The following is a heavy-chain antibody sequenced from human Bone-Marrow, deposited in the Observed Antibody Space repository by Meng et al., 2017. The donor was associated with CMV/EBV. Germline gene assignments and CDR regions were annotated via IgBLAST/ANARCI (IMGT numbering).Heavy chain of an antibody. J-gene: IGHJ6*02. Sequence: GESLKISCAASGFTFNSYSVNWVRQAPGKGLEWVASISSSSSYIFYADSVKGRFTISRDNTKKSLYLQMNSLRAEDTAVYYCARCREWLRPHPDDMDVWAKGPRSPSP. CDR3: ARCREWLRPHPDDMDV. CDR2: ISSSSSYI. V-gene: IGHV3-21*01. CDR1: GFTFNSYS. D-gene: IGHD5-12*01.